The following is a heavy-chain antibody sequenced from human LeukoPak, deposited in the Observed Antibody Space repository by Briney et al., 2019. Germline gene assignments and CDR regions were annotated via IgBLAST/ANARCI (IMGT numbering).Heavy chain of an antibody. CDR2: ISSSGVNT. CDR1: GFTFTTYA. D-gene: IGHD4-23*01. CDR3: AKGEPPEWGLRWYPREARGYFDY. V-gene: IGHV3-23*01. Sequence: PGGSLRLSCAASGFTFTTYAMSWVRQAPGKGLEWVSTISSSGVNTYYADSVKGRFTISRDTSSNTLYLQMNSLTVEDTAVYYCAKGEPPEWGLRWYPREARGYFDYWGQGTLVTVSS. J-gene: IGHJ4*02.